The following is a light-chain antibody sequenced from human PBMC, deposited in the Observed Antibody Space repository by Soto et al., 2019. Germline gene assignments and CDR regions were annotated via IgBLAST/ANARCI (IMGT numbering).Light chain of an antibody. CDR3: QQYGSSQYT. V-gene: IGKV3-20*01. J-gene: IGKJ2*01. CDR2: GAS. CDR1: QSVNNNY. Sequence: EIVLTQSPGTLSLSPGERATLSCRASQSVNNNYLAWYQQKPSQAPRLLIYGASSRATGIPDRFSGSWSGTDFTLTISRLEPEDFAVYYCQQYGSSQYTFVQGTKLEIK.